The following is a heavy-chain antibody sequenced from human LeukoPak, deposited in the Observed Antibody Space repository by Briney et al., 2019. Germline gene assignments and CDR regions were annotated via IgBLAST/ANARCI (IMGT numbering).Heavy chain of an antibody. CDR3: ARDPFDY. V-gene: IGHV4-38-2*02. Sequence: SETLSLTCAVSGYSISSGYYWGWIRQPPGKGLEWIGSIYHSGSTYYNPSLRSRVTLSVDTSKNQFSLQLSSVTAADTAVYYCARDPFDYRGQGTLVTVSS. CDR2: IYHSGST. CDR1: GYSISSGYY. J-gene: IGHJ4*02.